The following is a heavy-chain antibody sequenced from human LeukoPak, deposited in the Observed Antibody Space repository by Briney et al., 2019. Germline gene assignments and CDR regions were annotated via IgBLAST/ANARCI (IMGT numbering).Heavy chain of an antibody. CDR1: GFTFSSYA. CDR3: AKDGGVRGVTSDAFDI. J-gene: IGHJ3*02. D-gene: IGHD3-10*01. V-gene: IGHV3-23*01. Sequence: PGGSLRLSCAASGFTFSSYAMSWVRQAPGKGLEWVSAISGSGGSTYYADSVKGRFTISRDNSKNTLYLQMNSLRAEDTAVYYCAKDGGVRGVTSDAFDIWGQGTMVTVSS. CDR2: ISGSGGST.